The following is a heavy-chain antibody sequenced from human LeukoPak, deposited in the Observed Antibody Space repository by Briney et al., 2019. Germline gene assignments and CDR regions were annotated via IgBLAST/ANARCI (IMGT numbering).Heavy chain of an antibody. CDR1: GFTVSSNY. J-gene: IGHJ6*02. V-gene: IGHV3-66*01. D-gene: IGHD3-3*01. Sequence: GSLRLSCAASGFTVSSNYMSWVRQAPGKGLEWVSVIYSGGSTYYADSVKGRFTISRDNSKNTLYLQMNSLRAEDTAVYYCARDSYYDLWSGYYAGYYGMDVWGQGTTVTVSS. CDR3: ARDSYYDLWSGYYAGYYGMDV. CDR2: IYSGGST.